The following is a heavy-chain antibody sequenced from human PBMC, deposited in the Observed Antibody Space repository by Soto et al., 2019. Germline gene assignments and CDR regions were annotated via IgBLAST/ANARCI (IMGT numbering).Heavy chain of an antibody. D-gene: IGHD2-2*01. CDR3: ARDGVVPAADDAFDI. V-gene: IGHV3-48*03. Sequence: PGGSLRLSCAASGFTFSSYEMNWVRQAPGKGLEWVSYISSSGSTIYYADSVKGRFTISRDNAKNSLYLQMNSLRAEDTAAYYCARDGVVPAADDAFDIWGQGTMVTVS. CDR1: GFTFSSYE. CDR2: ISSSGSTI. J-gene: IGHJ3*02.